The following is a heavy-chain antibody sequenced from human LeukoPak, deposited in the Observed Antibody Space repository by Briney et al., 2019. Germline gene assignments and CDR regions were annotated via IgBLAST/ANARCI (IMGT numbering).Heavy chain of an antibody. D-gene: IGHD3-9*01. CDR1: GFTFSSYA. CDR2: IKSKTDGGTT. J-gene: IGHJ4*02. CDR3: TTAPTKTSYDILTGYYNVPIDY. V-gene: IGHV3-15*01. Sequence: GGSLRLSCAASGFTFSSYAMHWVRQAPGKGLEWVGRIKSKTDGGTTDYAAPVKGRFTISRDDSKNTLYLQMNSLKTEDTAVYYCTTAPTKTSYDILTGYYNVPIDYWGQGTLVTVSS.